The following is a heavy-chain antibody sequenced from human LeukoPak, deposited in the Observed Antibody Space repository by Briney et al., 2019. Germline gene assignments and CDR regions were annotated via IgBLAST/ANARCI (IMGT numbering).Heavy chain of an antibody. CDR3: ARQAKYNWNRGIFDY. CDR1: GGSISSGGYY. CDR2: IYYSGST. D-gene: IGHD1-20*01. V-gene: IGHV4-31*03. J-gene: IGHJ4*02. Sequence: KSSETLSLTCTVSGGSISSGGYYWSWLRQHPGKGLEWIGYIYYSGSTYYNPSLKSRVTISVDTSKNQFSLKLSSVTAADTAVYYCARQAKYNWNRGIFDYWGQGTLVTVSS.